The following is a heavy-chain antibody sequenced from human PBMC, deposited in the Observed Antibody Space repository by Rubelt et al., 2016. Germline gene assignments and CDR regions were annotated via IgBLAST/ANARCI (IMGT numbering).Heavy chain of an antibody. Sequence: GLEWMGRINPNSGGTNYAQKFQGRVTMTRDTSISTAYMEQSRLSSDDTAVYYCARDRGDIVVVVAATLGWFDPWGQGTLVTVSS. CDR3: ARDRGDIVVVVAATLGWFDP. CDR2: INPNSGGT. J-gene: IGHJ5*02. V-gene: IGHV1-2*06. D-gene: IGHD2-15*01.